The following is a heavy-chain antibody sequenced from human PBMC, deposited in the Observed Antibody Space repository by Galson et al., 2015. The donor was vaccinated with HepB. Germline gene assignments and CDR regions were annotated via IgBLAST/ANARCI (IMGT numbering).Heavy chain of an antibody. CDR1: GFTFSSYA. CDR2: ISYDGSNK. D-gene: IGHD3-22*01. Sequence: LRLSCAASGFTFSSYAMHWVRQAPGKGLEWVAVISYDGSNKYYADSVKGRFTISRDNSKNTLYLQMNSLRAEDTAVYYCARDPPTYYYDSSGYYGAGFAFDIWGQGTMVTVSS. J-gene: IGHJ3*02. CDR3: ARDPPTYYYDSSGYYGAGFAFDI. V-gene: IGHV3-30*04.